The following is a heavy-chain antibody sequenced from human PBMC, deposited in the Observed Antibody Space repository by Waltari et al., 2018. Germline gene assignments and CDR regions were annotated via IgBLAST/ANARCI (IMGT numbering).Heavy chain of an antibody. CDR1: GVSITSNRNY. CDR2: VSYSGAT. Sequence: QLQLQESGPRLVRPSETLSLICSVPGVSITSNRNYWAWIRQSPGQGLEWIGAVSYSGATXFRPSLKSRVSVSRDTSKNQVSLILGSVTAADMAVYYCATYIGASVGTAAFDVWGQGTMVTVSS. V-gene: IGHV4-39*01. CDR3: ATYIGASVGTAAFDV. J-gene: IGHJ3*01. D-gene: IGHD5-12*01.